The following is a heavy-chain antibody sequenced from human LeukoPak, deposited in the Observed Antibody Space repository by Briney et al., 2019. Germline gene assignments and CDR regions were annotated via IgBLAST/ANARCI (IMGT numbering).Heavy chain of an antibody. Sequence: PGGSLRLSYAASGFTFSSYAMSWVRQAPGKGLEWVSAISGSGGSTYYADSVKGRFTISRDNSKNTLYLQMNSLRAEDTAVYYCAKDLSGSLVGATIDYWGQGTLVTVSS. V-gene: IGHV3-23*01. J-gene: IGHJ4*02. CDR3: AKDLSGSLVGATIDY. D-gene: IGHD1-26*01. CDR2: ISGSGGST. CDR1: GFTFSSYA.